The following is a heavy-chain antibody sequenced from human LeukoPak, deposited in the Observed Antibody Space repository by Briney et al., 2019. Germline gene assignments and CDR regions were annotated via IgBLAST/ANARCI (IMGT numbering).Heavy chain of an antibody. V-gene: IGHV3-30*18. D-gene: IGHD4-23*01. J-gene: IGHJ4*02. Sequence: PGGSLRLPCAASGFTFSSYGMHWVRQAPGKGLEWVALISDDGNIKSYADSVKGRFTISRDGSKNTLFLQMDGLRAEDTAVYYCAKNEGRWAAYNDYWGQGTLVTVSS. CDR1: GFTFSSYG. CDR2: ISDDGNIK. CDR3: AKNEGRWAAYNDY.